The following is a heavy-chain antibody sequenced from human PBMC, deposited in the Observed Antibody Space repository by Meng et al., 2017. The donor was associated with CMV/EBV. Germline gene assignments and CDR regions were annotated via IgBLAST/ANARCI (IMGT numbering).Heavy chain of an antibody. CDR2: IYYSGST. V-gene: IGHV4-31*02. CDR1: GGSISSGGYY. J-gene: IGHJ4*02. CDR3: ARVVEMATNAYLDY. D-gene: IGHD5-24*01. Sequence: VSGGSISSGGYYWSWIRQHPGKGLEWIGYIYYSGSTYYNPSLKSRVTISVDTPKNQFSLKLSSVTAADTAVYYCARVVEMATNAYLDYWGQGTLVTVSS.